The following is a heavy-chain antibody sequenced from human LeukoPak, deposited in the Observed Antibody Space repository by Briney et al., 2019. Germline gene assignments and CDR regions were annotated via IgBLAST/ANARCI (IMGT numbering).Heavy chain of an antibody. Sequence: GGSLRLSCAASGFTFFSYAMHWVGQAPGKWLEWVAVISYDGSNKFYVDSVKGRFTISRDNSKNTLYLQMSSLRAEDTAVYYCARVDSSGWLIYGMDVWGQGTTVTVSS. CDR2: ISYDGSNK. V-gene: IGHV3-30-3*01. CDR3: ARVDSSGWLIYGMDV. CDR1: GFTFFSYA. D-gene: IGHD6-19*01. J-gene: IGHJ6*02.